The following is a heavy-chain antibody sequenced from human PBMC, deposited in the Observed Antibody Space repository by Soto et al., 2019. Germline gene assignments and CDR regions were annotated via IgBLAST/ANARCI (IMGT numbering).Heavy chain of an antibody. CDR3: TRGEGGSYDNGFNP. CDR1: TFSSYS. D-gene: IGHD1-26*01. CDR2: ISSGSAYI. Sequence: EVQLVESGGGLVKPGESLRLSCTFTFSSYSLNWVRQAPGKGLEWVSSISSGSAYIKYADSVKGRFTSSSDTAYNLPYLQMRSMRVDDSAVYYCTRGEGGSYDNGFNPWGQEPLVTVSS. V-gene: IGHV3-21*01. J-gene: IGHJ5*02.